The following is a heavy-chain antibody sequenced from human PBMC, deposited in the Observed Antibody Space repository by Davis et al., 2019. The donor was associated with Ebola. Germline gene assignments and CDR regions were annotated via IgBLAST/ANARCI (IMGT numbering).Heavy chain of an antibody. J-gene: IGHJ6*04. CDR1: GYTFTSYA. V-gene: IGHV1-3*01. CDR3: ARDSQNGGYYGMDV. D-gene: IGHD4-23*01. Sequence: ASVKVSCKASGYTFTSYAMHWVRQAPGQRLEWMGWINAGNGNTKYSQKFQGRVTMTRDTSTSTVYMELSSLRSEDTAVYYCARDSQNGGYYGMDVWGKGTTVTVSS. CDR2: INAGNGNT.